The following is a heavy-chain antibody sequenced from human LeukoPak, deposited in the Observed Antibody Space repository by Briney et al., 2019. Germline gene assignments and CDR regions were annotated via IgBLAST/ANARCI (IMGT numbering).Heavy chain of an antibody. J-gene: IGHJ6*02. CDR3: ARGSPRGYCSSTSCYTSGMDV. D-gene: IGHD2-2*02. V-gene: IGHV4-34*01. Sequence: SGTLSLTCAVYGGSFSGYYWSWIRQPPGKGLEWIGEINHSGSTNYNPSLKSRVTISVDTSKNQFSRKLSSVTAADTAVYYCARGSPRGYCSSTSCYTSGMDVWGQGTTVTVSS. CDR2: INHSGST. CDR1: GGSFSGYY.